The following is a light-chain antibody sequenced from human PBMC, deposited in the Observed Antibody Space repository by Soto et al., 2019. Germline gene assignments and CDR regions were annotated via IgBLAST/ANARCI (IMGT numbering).Light chain of an antibody. Sequence: EIVLTQSPGTLSLSPGERATLSCRASQSVSSNFLAWYQEKPGQAPRLLIYGASKRATGIPDRFSGSGSGTDFTLTISRLEPEDFAVYSCHQYGSSPWTFGQGTKVDIK. CDR3: HQYGSSPWT. V-gene: IGKV3-20*01. J-gene: IGKJ1*01. CDR1: QSVSSNF. CDR2: GAS.